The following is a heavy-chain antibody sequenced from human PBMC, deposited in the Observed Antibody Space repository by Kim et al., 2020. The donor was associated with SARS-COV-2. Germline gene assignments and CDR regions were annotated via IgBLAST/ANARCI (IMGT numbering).Heavy chain of an antibody. Sequence: GGSLRLSCAASGFSFSSYEMNWIRQAPGKGLEWVSYISSSGSTIYYADSVKGRFTISRDNAKNSLYLQMNSLRAEDTAVYYCARVRWELTDYFYYYMDVWGKGTTVTVSS. CDR3: ARVRWELTDYFYYYMDV. CDR1: GFSFSSYE. V-gene: IGHV3-48*03. D-gene: IGHD1-26*01. J-gene: IGHJ6*03. CDR2: ISSSGSTI.